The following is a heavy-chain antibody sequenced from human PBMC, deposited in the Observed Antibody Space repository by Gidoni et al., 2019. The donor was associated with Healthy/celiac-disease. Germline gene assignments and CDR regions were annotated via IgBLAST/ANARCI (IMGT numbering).Heavy chain of an antibody. D-gene: IGHD2-8*01. CDR2: ISSSGSYI. CDR1: GFTFRSYS. Sequence: EVQLVASAGGLVKPGGSLRLSCAASGFTFRSYSMNWVRQAPGKGLEWVSSISSSGSYIYYTDSVKGRFTISRDNDKNSLYQQMNSLRAEDTAVYYCARDNGTMYWGQGTLVTVSS. J-gene: IGHJ4*02. CDR3: ARDNGTMY. V-gene: IGHV3-21*01.